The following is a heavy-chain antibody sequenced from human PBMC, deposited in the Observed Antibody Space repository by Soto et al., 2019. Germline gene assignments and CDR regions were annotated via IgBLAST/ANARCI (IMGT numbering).Heavy chain of an antibody. V-gene: IGHV4-38-2*01. CDR3: ARQSGYAEYYYDSSGYYFDY. J-gene: IGHJ4*02. CDR2: IYHSGST. CDR1: GYSISSGYY. Sequence: TLSLTCAVSGYSISSGYYWGWIRQPPGKGLEWIGSIYHSGSTYHNPSLKSRVTISVDTSKNQFSLKLSSVTAADTAVYYCARQSGYAEYYYDSSGYYFDYWGQGTLVTVSS. D-gene: IGHD3-22*01.